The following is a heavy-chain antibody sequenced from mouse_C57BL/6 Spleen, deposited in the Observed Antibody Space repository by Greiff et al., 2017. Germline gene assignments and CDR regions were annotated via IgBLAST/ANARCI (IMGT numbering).Heavy chain of an antibody. CDR2: SRNKANDYTT. Sequence: EVQGVESGGGLVQSGRSLRLSCATSGFTFSDFYMEWVRQAPGKGLEWIAASRNKANDYTTEYSASVKGRFIVSRDTSQSILYLQMNALRAEDTAIYYCARGLNWDDAMDYWGQGTSVTVSS. D-gene: IGHD4-1*01. CDR3: ARGLNWDDAMDY. V-gene: IGHV7-1*01. J-gene: IGHJ4*01. CDR1: GFTFSDFY.